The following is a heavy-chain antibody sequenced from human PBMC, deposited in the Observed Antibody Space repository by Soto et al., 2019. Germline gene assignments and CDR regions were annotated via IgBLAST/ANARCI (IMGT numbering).Heavy chain of an antibody. D-gene: IGHD2-21*02. Sequence: PSETLSLTCAVSGGSISSGGYSWSWIRQPPGKGLEWIGYIYHSGSTYYDPSLKSRVTISVDRSKNQFSLKLSSVTAADTAVYYCARGALNCGGDCLDYWGQGTLVTVSS. J-gene: IGHJ4*02. CDR2: IYHSGST. CDR3: ARGALNCGGDCLDY. V-gene: IGHV4-30-2*01. CDR1: GGSISSGGYS.